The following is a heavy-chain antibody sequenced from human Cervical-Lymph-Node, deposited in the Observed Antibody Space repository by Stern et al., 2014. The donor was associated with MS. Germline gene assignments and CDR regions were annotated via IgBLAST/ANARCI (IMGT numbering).Heavy chain of an antibody. CDR3: ARSSAGTSWFDP. J-gene: IGHJ5*02. D-gene: IGHD6-13*01. CDR2: TYPGDSNT. Sequence: VQLVESPADVKKPGESLKISCKGSGPTFPNFWIGWVRQMPGKGLEWMGITYPGDSNTKYSPSFQGRATISTDESINTAYLQWNSLKASDTAMYYCARSSAGTSWFDPWGQGTLVTVSS. V-gene: IGHV5-51*01. CDR1: GPTFPNFW.